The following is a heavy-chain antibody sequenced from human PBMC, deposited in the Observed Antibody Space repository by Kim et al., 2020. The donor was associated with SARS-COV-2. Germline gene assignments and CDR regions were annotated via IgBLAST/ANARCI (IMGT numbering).Heavy chain of an antibody. CDR2: IYSSGGA. D-gene: IGHD3-10*01. V-gene: IGHV4-59*08. Sequence: SETLSLTCTVSSDSISGYYWSWIRRPPGKGLEWIGDIYSSGGANYNPSLKSRVTISVDTSKNQFSLKLSSVTAADTAVYYCARQISERSRLDSWGQGT. CDR1: SDSISGYY. CDR3: ARQISERSRLDS. J-gene: IGHJ5*01.